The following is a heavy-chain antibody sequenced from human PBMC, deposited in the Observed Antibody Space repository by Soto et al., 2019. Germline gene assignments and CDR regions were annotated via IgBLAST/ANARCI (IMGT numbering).Heavy chain of an antibody. CDR2: VSMDSDTI. J-gene: IGHJ6*02. V-gene: IGHV3-48*02. D-gene: IGHD3-3*01. CDR3: ARLYYDYV. CDR1: GFDFSTYS. Sequence: PGGSLRLSCTASGFDFSTYSMNWVRQAPGKGLEWIAYVSMDSDTIHYAGSVKGRFTTSRDDAENSLYLQMNSLRDEDTATYYCARLYYDYVWGQGTTVTVSS.